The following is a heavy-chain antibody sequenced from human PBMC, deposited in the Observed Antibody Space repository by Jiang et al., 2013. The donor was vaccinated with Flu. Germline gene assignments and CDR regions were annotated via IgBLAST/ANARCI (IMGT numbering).Heavy chain of an antibody. CDR1: GGSFSGYY. V-gene: IGHV4-34*01. Sequence: LLKPSETLSLTCTVYGGSFSGYYWSWIRQPPGKGLEWIGEINHSGSTNYNPSLKSRVTISVDTSKNQFSLKLSSVTAADTAVYYCARVDTATPKGMDVWGQGTTVTVSS. CDR3: ARVDTATPKGMDV. J-gene: IGHJ6*02. D-gene: IGHD5-18*01. CDR2: INHSGST.